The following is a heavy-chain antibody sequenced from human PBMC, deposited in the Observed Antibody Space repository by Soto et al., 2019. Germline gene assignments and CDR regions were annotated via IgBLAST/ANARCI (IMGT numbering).Heavy chain of an antibody. Sequence: PSDTLSRTCAVYGGSFSGYYWSWIRQPPGRGLVWIGEINHSGSTNYNPSLKSRVTISVDTSKNQFSLKLSSVTAADTAVYYCARGLSGGDIVVVPATNLPFDYWGQGTLVTVS. D-gene: IGHD2-2*01. CDR1: GGSFSGYY. CDR2: INHSGST. CDR3: ARGLSGGDIVVVPATNLPFDY. V-gene: IGHV4-34*01. J-gene: IGHJ4*02.